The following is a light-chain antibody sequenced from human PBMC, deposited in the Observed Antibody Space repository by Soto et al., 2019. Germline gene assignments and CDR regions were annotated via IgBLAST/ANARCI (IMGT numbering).Light chain of an antibody. Sequence: DIQVTQSPYSLSASVGDKVAITCRTSQNISVYLNWYQQKPGKAPKVLIYAASTLQSGVPSRFSGSGSGADFTFTISSLEPEDFATYYCQQAYINLRTFGQGTKADIK. J-gene: IGKJ1*01. CDR1: QNISVY. CDR2: AAS. V-gene: IGKV1-39*01. CDR3: QQAYINLRT.